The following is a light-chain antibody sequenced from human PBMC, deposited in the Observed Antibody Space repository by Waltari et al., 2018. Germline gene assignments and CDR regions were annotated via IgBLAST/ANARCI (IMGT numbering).Light chain of an antibody. CDR2: GVT. Sequence: QSAPTQPASVSGSPGQSITISCTGTSSDVGGYDFVSWHQQYPGKAPKVMIHGVTNRPSGVSKRFSGSQAGNTASLVISGLQADDEADYYCSSYTTSGTLVFGTGTKVTVL. V-gene: IGLV2-14*01. CDR3: SSYTTSGTLV. J-gene: IGLJ1*01. CDR1: SSDVGGYDF.